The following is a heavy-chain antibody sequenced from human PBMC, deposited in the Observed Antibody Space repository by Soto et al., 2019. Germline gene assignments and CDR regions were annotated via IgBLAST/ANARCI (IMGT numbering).Heavy chain of an antibody. D-gene: IGHD1-26*01. CDR1: GVSISSYY. CDR2: IYYSGGT. CDR3: ARDGRDGDIDY. Sequence: AETLTLTCAVSGVSISSYYMSWIRQPPGKGLEWIGCIYYSGGTTSNPTPKSRVTISVDTSKNQCSLMLSSVADADTAVYYCARDGRDGDIDYWGQGTLVTVSS. V-gene: IGHV4-59*01. J-gene: IGHJ4*02.